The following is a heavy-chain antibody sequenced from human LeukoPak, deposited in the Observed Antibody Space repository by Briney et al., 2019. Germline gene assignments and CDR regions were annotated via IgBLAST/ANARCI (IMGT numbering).Heavy chain of an antibody. CDR3: ARGSSYGFSMGY. CDR2: ISTYNGNT. J-gene: IGHJ4*02. Sequence: ASVKVSCKASGYTFTSDGINWVRQAPGQGLEWMGWISTYNGNTNYAQKLQGRVAMTTDTSTTTAYMELRSLRSDHTAVYYCARGSSYGFSMGYWGQGTLVTVSS. D-gene: IGHD5-18*01. CDR1: GYTFTSDG. V-gene: IGHV1-18*01.